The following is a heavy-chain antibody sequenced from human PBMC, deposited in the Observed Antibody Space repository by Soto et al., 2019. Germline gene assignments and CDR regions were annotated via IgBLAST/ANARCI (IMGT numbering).Heavy chain of an antibody. Sequence: QVQLQESGPGLVRPSETLSLTCSVSGGSIRSGDYYWSWIRQTPGKGLEWIGYIFHTGTTYYNPSLMTGTTISIDTSRRRFSLRLRSVTAADTAIYYCARAYYDVLTGFYVRYFDYWCRGTRVAVSS. CDR3: ARAYYDVLTGFYVRYFDY. V-gene: IGHV4-30-4*01. CDR1: GGSIRSGDYY. J-gene: IGHJ4*02. CDR2: IFHTGTT. D-gene: IGHD3-9*01.